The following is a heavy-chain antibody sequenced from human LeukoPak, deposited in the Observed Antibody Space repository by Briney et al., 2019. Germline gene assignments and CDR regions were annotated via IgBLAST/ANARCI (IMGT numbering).Heavy chain of an antibody. Sequence: SETLSLTCTVSGGSISSRSYYWAWIRQPPGKGLEWIGNVHSSGSIYYNPSLKSRVTISVDTSKNQFSLKLSSVTVADTAVYYCARKEYSSSWFSSWGQGTLVTVSS. D-gene: IGHD6-13*01. CDR2: VHSSGSI. CDR3: ARKEYSSSWFSS. J-gene: IGHJ5*01. V-gene: IGHV4-39*07. CDR1: GGSISSRSYY.